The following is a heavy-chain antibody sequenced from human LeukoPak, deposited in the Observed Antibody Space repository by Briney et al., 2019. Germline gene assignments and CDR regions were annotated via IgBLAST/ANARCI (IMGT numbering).Heavy chain of an antibody. CDR3: AKSAVVTARLGGLTNY. CDR2: ISWNSGSI. D-gene: IGHD2-21*02. Sequence: PGRSLRLSCAASGFTFDDYAMHWVRQAPGKGLEWVSGISWNSGSIGYADSVKGRFTISRDNSKNTLYLQMNSLRAEDTAVYYCAKSAVVTARLGGLTNYWGPGTLVTVSS. CDR1: GFTFDDYA. V-gene: IGHV3-9*01. J-gene: IGHJ4*02.